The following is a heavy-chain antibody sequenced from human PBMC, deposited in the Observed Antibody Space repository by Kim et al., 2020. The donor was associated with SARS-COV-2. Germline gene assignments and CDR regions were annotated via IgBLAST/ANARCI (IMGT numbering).Heavy chain of an antibody. V-gene: IGHV1-18*01. Sequence: LQGRVTMTTDTSTSTAYMELRSLRSDDTAVYYCARDSERDSSGYLVAFDIWGQGTMVTVSS. CDR3: ARDSERDSSGYLVAFDI. D-gene: IGHD3-22*01. J-gene: IGHJ3*02.